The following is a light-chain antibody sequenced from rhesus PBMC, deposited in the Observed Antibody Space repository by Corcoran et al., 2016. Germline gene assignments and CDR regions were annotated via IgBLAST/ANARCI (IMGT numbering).Light chain of an antibody. CDR2: KAS. J-gene: IGKJ1*01. CDR3: LKYNSSPRR. CDR1: QNIHTR. V-gene: IGKV1-22*01. Sequence: DIQMTQSPSSLSASVGDTVTITCRASQNIHTRLAWYQQKPGKAPKPLLYKASPLQSGVPSRFSGIGSGTDFTLTISSLQHEDFANYHCLKYNSSPRRFGQGTKVEIK.